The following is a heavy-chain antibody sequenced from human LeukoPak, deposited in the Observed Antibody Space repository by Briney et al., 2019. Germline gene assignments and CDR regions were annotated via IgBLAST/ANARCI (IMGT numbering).Heavy chain of an antibody. CDR2: INPNSGGT. V-gene: IGHV1-2*02. Sequence: ASVKVSCKASGYTFTGYYMHWVRQAPGQGLEWMGWINPNSGGTNYAQKFQGRVTMTRDTSISTAYMELSRLRSDDTAVYYCASNASRRFLEWLLVGGYFDYWGQGTLVTVSS. CDR3: ASNASRRFLEWLLVGGYFDY. D-gene: IGHD3-3*01. J-gene: IGHJ4*02. CDR1: GYTFTGYY.